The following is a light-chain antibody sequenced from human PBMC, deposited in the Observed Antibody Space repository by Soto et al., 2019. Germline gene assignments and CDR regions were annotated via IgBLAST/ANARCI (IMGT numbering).Light chain of an antibody. Sequence: DIVLTQSPDTLSLSPGESATLSSRASQSVSGNYLAWYQQKPGQSPRLLIYGSSDRATGIPDRFSGSGSGTDFTLTISRVEPEDFAVYYCQQYGSSPPYTFGQGTKLEIK. CDR2: GSS. CDR3: QQYGSSPPYT. CDR1: QSVSGNY. V-gene: IGKV3-20*01. J-gene: IGKJ2*01.